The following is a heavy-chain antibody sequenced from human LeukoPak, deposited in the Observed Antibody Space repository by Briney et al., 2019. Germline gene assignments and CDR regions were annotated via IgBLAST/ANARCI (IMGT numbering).Heavy chain of an antibody. J-gene: IGHJ4*02. CDR2: IYYTGST. V-gene: IGHV4-59*08. CDR1: GGSISNYY. CDR3: ARHWKGFDF. D-gene: IGHD1-1*01. Sequence: SETLSLTCSVSGGSISNYYWSWIREPPGKELEWIGYIYYTGSTNYNPSLKSRVTISVDTSKNQISLKLTSVTAADTAVYYCARHWKGFDFWGQGTLVTVSS.